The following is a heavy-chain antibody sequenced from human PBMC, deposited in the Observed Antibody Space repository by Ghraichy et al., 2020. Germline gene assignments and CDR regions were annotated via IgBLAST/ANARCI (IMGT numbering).Heavy chain of an antibody. V-gene: IGHV3-23*01. CDR1: GFTFSSYA. D-gene: IGHD3-22*01. J-gene: IGHJ3*02. CDR2: ISGSGGST. CDR3: AKGYYYDSSGYYAGDAFDI. Sequence: GESLNISCAASGFTFSSYAMSWVRQAPGKGLEWVSAISGSGGSTYYADSVKGRFTISRDNSKNTLYLQMNSLRAEDTAVYYCAKGYYYDSSGYYAGDAFDIWGQGTMVTVSS.